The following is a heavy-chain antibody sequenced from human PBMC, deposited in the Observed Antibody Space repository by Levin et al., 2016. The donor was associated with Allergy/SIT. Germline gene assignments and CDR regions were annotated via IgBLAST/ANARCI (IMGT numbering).Heavy chain of an antibody. Sequence: GESLKISCAASGFTFSSYWMHWVRQAPGKGLVWVSRIHSDGSRTSYADSVKGRFTISRDNAKNTLYLQMNSLRAEDTAVYYCARDVGHSYGSGNDAFDIWGQGTMVTVSS. CDR3: ARDVGHSYGSGNDAFDI. V-gene: IGHV3-74*01. CDR1: GFTFSSYW. CDR2: IHSDGSRT. D-gene: IGHD5-18*01. J-gene: IGHJ3*02.